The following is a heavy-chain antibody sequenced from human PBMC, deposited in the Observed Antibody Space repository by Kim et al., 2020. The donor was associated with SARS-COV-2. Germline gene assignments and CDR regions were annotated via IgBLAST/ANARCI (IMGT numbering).Heavy chain of an antibody. CDR1: GFSLSTSGVG. CDR2: IYWDDDK. Sequence: SGPTLVNPTQTLTLTCTFSGFSLSTSGVGVGWIRQPPGKALEWLALIYWDDDKRYSPSLKSRLTITKDTSKNQVVLTMTNMDPVDTATYYCAHRSTLYSGSYFHYWGQGTLVTVSS. V-gene: IGHV2-5*02. D-gene: IGHD1-26*01. CDR3: AHRSTLYSGSYFHY. J-gene: IGHJ4*02.